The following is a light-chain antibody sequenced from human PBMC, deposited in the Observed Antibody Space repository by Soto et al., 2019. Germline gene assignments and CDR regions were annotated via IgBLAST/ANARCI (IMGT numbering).Light chain of an antibody. CDR2: DVS. V-gene: IGLV2-14*01. J-gene: IGLJ3*02. CDR3: NSYTTGTTWV. CDR1: TSDVGRYNY. Sequence: QSVLTQPASVSGSPGQSITISCTGTTSDVGRYNYVSWHQQHPGKAPKLLIFDVSNRPSGVSDRFSGSKSGNTASLTISGLQAEDEADYYCNSYTTGTTWVFGGWTKLTVI.